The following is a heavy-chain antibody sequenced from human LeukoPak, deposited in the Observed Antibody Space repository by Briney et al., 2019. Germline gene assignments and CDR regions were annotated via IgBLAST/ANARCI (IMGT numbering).Heavy chain of an antibody. CDR1: GGSISSYY. V-gene: IGHV4-59*12. D-gene: IGHD6-13*01. CDR2: IYYSGST. J-gene: IGHJ5*02. Sequence: SETLSLTCTVSGGSISSYYWSWIRQPPGKGLEWIGYIYYSGSTNYNPSLKSRVTISVDTSKNQFSLKLSSVTAADTAVYYCARGPQQLVRNWFDPWGQGTLVTVSS. CDR3: ARGPQQLVRNWFDP.